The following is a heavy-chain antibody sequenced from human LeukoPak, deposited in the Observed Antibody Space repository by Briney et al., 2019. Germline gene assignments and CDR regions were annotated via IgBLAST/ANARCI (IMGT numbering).Heavy chain of an antibody. D-gene: IGHD2-2*01. J-gene: IGHJ6*03. CDR1: GYTLTELS. CDR2: FDPEDGET. Sequence: ASVKVSCKVSGYTLTELSMHWVRQAPGKGLEWMGGFDPEDGETIYAQKFQGRVTMTEDTSTDTAYMELSSLRSEDTAVYYCATDSPGWGFRSTSYYYYYMDVWGKGTTVTVSS. CDR3: ATDSPGWGFRSTSYYYYYMDV. V-gene: IGHV1-24*01.